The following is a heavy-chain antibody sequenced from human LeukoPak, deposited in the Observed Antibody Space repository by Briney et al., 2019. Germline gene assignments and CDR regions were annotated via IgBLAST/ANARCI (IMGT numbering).Heavy chain of an antibody. D-gene: IGHD3-22*01. CDR3: TRAYYDSSGLFYYYYYDMEV. CDR1: GVSFSAYY. Sequence: SETLSLTCAVYGVSFSAYYWSWSRQPPGPGLKWSGEINHSGSTNYNPSLKSRVTISVDTSKHQFSLKLSSVTAADTPVYYCTRAYYDSSGLFYYYYYDMEVWGKGTTVTVSS. J-gene: IGHJ6*03. CDR2: INHSGST. V-gene: IGHV4-34*01.